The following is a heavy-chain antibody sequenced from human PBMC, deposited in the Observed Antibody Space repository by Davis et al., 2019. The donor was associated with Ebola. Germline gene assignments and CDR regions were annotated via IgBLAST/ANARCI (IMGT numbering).Heavy chain of an antibody. Sequence: PGGSLRLSCAASGFIFSDYSMNWVRQAPGKGLEWVSYISSSSSTIYYADSVKGRFTISRDNAKNSLYLQMNSLRDEDTAVYYCARDSTTVVSQKQFDYWGQGTLVTVSS. V-gene: IGHV3-48*02. J-gene: IGHJ4*02. CDR1: GFIFSDYS. CDR3: ARDSTTVVSQKQFDY. D-gene: IGHD4-23*01. CDR2: ISSSSSTI.